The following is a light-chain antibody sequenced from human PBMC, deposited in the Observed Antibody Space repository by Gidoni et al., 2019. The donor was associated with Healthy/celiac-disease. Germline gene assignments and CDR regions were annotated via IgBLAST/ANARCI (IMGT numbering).Light chain of an antibody. Sequence: SYELTQPPSVSVSPGQTARITCSGESLTKKYVYWYQLKSGQAPVLVIYEDTKRPSGIPERFSGSSSGTMATLTMTGAQADDEADYYCYSTDSSGYQWVFGGGTKLTVL. CDR1: SLTKKY. V-gene: IGLV3-10*01. CDR3: YSTDSSGYQWV. CDR2: EDT. J-gene: IGLJ3*02.